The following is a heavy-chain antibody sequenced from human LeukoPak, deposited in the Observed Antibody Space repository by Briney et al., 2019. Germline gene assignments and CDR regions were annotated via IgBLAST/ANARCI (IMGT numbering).Heavy chain of an antibody. CDR3: ARDIDYSSSSFDY. CDR1: GYTFTGYY. D-gene: IGHD6-6*01. Sequence: ASVKVSCKASGYTFTGYYMHWVRQAPGQGLEWMGWINPNSGGTSYAQKFQGRVTMTRDTSISTAYMELSRLRSDDTAVYYCARDIDYSSSSFDYWGQGTLVTVSS. CDR2: INPNSGGT. J-gene: IGHJ4*02. V-gene: IGHV1-2*02.